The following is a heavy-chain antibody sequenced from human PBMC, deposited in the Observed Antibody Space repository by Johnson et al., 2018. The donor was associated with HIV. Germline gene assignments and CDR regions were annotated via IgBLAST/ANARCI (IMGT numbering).Heavy chain of an antibody. D-gene: IGHD5-12*01. Sequence: VQLVESGGGVVQPGRSLRLSCAASGFTFSSYGMHWVRQAPGKGLEWVAVIWYDGSNKYYADSVKGRFTISRDNSKNTLYLQMNSLRAEDTAVYYCAKDRGGDILFDIWGQGTMVTVSS. J-gene: IGHJ3*02. CDR1: GFTFSSYG. CDR3: AKDRGGDILFDI. CDR2: IWYDGSNK. V-gene: IGHV3-33*06.